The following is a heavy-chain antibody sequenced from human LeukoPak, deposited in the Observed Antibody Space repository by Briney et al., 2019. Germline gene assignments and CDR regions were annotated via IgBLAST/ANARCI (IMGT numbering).Heavy chain of an antibody. CDR3: AREDYYYDGSGYSHFDY. D-gene: IGHD3-22*01. Sequence: PGGSLRLSCAASGFTFSSYWMSWVRQAPGKGLEWVANIKQDGSEKYYVDSVKGRFTISRDNAKNSLYLQMNSLRAEDAAVYYCAREDYYYDGSGYSHFDYWGQGTLVTVSS. J-gene: IGHJ4*02. V-gene: IGHV3-7*01. CDR1: GFTFSSYW. CDR2: IKQDGSEK.